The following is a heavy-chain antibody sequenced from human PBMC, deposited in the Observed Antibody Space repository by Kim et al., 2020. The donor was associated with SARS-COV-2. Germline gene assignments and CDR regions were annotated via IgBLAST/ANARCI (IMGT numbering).Heavy chain of an antibody. J-gene: IGHJ4*02. CDR3: TSPRVTYYYGSGSGDY. V-gene: IGHV3-49*02. D-gene: IGHD3-10*01. Sequence: VKGRFTISRDDSKSIAYLQMNSLKTEDTAVYYCTSPRVTYYYGSGSGDYWGQGTLVTVSS.